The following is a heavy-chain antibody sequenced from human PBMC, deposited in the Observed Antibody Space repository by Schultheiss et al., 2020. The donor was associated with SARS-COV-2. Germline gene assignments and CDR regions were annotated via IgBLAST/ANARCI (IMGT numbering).Heavy chain of an antibody. V-gene: IGHV4-34*01. CDR2: INHSGST. D-gene: IGHD3-10*01. J-gene: IGHJ5*02. CDR3: ARDRYYYGSGKTRFDP. Sequence: SETLSLTCTVSGGSISSYYWSWIRQPPGKGLEWIGEINHSGSTNYNPSLKSRVTISVDTSKNQFSLKLSSVTAADTAVYYCARDRYYYGSGKTRFDPWGQGTLVTVSS. CDR1: GGSISSYY.